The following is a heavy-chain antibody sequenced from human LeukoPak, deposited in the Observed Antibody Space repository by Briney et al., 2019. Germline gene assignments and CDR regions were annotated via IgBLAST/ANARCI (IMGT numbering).Heavy chain of an antibody. CDR2: INYSGDT. Sequence: SETLSLTCAVYGGSFSGYYWSWIRQPPGKGLKWIENINYSGDTYYNPSLKSRVTISVDTSKNQFSLKLRSVTAADTAVYYCVRLLSATGNFDYWGQGALVTVSS. CDR3: VRLLSATGNFDY. J-gene: IGHJ4*02. V-gene: IGHV4-34*01. D-gene: IGHD1-1*01. CDR1: GGSFSGYY.